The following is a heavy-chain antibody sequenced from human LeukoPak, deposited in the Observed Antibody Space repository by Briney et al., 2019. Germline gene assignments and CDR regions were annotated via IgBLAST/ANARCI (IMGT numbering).Heavy chain of an antibody. D-gene: IGHD4-11*01. CDR1: GGSISSHY. CDR3: ARGRHDYSNYVGSNWFDP. Sequence: SETLSPTCTVSGGSISSHYWSWIRQPPGKGLEWIGYIYYSGSTNYNPSLKSRVTISVDTSKNQFSLKLSSVTAADTAVYYCARGRHDYSNYVGSNWFDPWGQGTLVTVSS. V-gene: IGHV4-59*11. J-gene: IGHJ5*02. CDR2: IYYSGST.